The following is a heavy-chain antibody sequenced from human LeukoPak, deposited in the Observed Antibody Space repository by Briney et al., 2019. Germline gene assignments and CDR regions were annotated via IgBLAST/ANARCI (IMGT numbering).Heavy chain of an antibody. CDR3: ARDDYGGNSHYAFDI. CDR2: IWYDGSNK. V-gene: IGHV3-33*01. CDR1: GFTFSSYG. Sequence: PGGSLRLSCAASGFTFSSYGMHWVRQAPGKGLEWVAVIWYDGSNKYYADSVKGRFTISRDNSKNTLYLQMNSLRAEDTAVYYCARDDYGGNSHYAFDIWGQGTMVTVSS. J-gene: IGHJ3*02. D-gene: IGHD4-23*01.